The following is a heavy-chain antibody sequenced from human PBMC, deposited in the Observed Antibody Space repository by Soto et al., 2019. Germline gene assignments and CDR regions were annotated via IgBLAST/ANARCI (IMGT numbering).Heavy chain of an antibody. V-gene: IGHV3-23*01. CDR3: AKNCGGNCYSPSRIVFQH. CDR1: GFTFTNYA. CDR2: ISGSGTDT. J-gene: IGHJ1*01. D-gene: IGHD2-21*01. Sequence: GGSLRLSCGASGFTFTNYALSWVRQAPGKGLEWVSSISGSGTDTKYADSVKGRFTISRDNSKNTVYLQVNSLRGEDTAIYYCAKNCGGNCYSPSRIVFQHWGQGTQVTVSS.